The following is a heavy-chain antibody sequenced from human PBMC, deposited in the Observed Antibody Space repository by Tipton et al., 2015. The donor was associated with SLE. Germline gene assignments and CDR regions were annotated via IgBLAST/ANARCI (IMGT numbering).Heavy chain of an antibody. CDR2: IIPIFGIA. CDR1: GGTFSDYT. Sequence: QLVQSGPEVKKPGSSVEVSCKASGGTFSDYTISWVRQAPGQGLEWMGRIIPIFGIANYARKFLGRVTISADTSTNTAYMELSSLRSDDTAVYYCARESLGSSSDGYYYYMDVWGKGPTVTVSS. V-gene: IGHV1-69*09. D-gene: IGHD6-6*01. J-gene: IGHJ6*03. CDR3: ARESLGSSSDGYYYYMDV.